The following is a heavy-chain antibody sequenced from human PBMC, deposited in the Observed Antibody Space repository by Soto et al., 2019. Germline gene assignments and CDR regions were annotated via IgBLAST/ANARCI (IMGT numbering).Heavy chain of an antibody. CDR3: AKEMFPLTVLDSSSPWGDY. J-gene: IGHJ4*02. D-gene: IGHD6-6*01. CDR2: ISYDESHK. Sequence: QVQLVESGGGVVQPGKSLRLSCAASGFTLRSYGMHWVRQAPGKGLEWLAVISYDESHKYYADSVKGRFTISRDTSKNALYLQMYSLRAEDTAVYYCAKEMFPLTVLDSSSPWGDYWCQGTAVTVSS. CDR1: GFTLRSYG. V-gene: IGHV3-30*18.